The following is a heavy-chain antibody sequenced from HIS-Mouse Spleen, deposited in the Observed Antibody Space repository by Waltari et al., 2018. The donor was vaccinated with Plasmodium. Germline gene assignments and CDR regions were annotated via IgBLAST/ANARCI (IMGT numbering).Heavy chain of an antibody. V-gene: IGHV4-34*01. J-gene: IGHJ4*02. Sequence: QVQLQQWGAGLLKPSETLSLTCAVYGGSFSGYYWSWIRQPPGKGLEWSGEINDSGSTNYNPSLKSRVTISVDTSKNQFSLKLSSVTAADTAVYYCARGPGYSSGWYYFDYWGQGTLVTVSS. CDR1: GGSFSGYY. CDR2: INDSGST. CDR3: ARGPGYSSGWYYFDY. D-gene: IGHD6-19*01.